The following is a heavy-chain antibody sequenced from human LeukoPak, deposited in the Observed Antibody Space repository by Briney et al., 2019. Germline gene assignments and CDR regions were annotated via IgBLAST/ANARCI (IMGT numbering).Heavy chain of an antibody. CDR3: AKGRYYDSSGYYY. V-gene: IGHV3-23*01. J-gene: IGHJ4*02. D-gene: IGHD3-22*01. CDR1: GFTFSSYG. CDR2: ISGSGGST. Sequence: PGGSLRLSCAAPGFTFSSYGMSWARQAPGKGLEWVSAISGSGGSTYYADSVKGRFTISRDNSKNTLYLQMNSLRAEDTAVYYCAKGRYYDSSGYYYWGQGTLVTVSS.